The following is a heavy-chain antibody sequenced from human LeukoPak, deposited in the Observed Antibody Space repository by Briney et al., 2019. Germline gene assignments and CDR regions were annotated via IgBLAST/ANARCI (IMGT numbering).Heavy chain of an antibody. J-gene: IGHJ4*02. V-gene: IGHV3-33*01. CDR2: IWYDGSSK. D-gene: IGHD3-22*01. Sequence: WMSLRLSCAASAFSFNTYGIQWVRQAPGKGLEWVAIIWYDGSSKDSADSVKGRFTISRDNSKNTLYLQMNSLRAEDTAVYYCARDSGDTRYYYDSSGYYAGYFDFWGQGTPVTVSS. CDR3: ARDSGDTRYYYDSSGYYAGYFDF. CDR1: AFSFNTYG.